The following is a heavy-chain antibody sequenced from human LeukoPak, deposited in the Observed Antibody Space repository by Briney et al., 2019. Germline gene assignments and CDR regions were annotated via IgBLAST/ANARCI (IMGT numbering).Heavy chain of an antibody. V-gene: IGHV3-30-3*01. J-gene: IGHJ4*02. Sequence: GRSLRLSCAASGFTLGSYAMHWVRQAPGKGLEWVAVISYDGSNKYYADSVKGRFTISRDNSKNTLYLQMNSLRAEDTAVYYCARDWDSSGWFVYWGQGTLVTVSS. D-gene: IGHD6-19*01. CDR3: ARDWDSSGWFVY. CDR2: ISYDGSNK. CDR1: GFTLGSYA.